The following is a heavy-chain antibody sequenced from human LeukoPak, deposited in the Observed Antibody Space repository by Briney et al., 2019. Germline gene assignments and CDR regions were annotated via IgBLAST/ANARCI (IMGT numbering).Heavy chain of an antibody. CDR1: GFTFSSYA. CDR2: ISSSGSTI. CDR3: AKDGLQFSEWLPPLGY. V-gene: IGHV3-48*04. Sequence: GGSLRLSCAASGFTFSSYAMSWVRQAPGKGLEWVSYISSSGSTIYYADSVKGRFTISRDNTKNTLYLQMNSLRAEDTAVYYCAKDGLQFSEWLPPLGYWGQGTLATVSS. D-gene: IGHD3-3*01. J-gene: IGHJ4*02.